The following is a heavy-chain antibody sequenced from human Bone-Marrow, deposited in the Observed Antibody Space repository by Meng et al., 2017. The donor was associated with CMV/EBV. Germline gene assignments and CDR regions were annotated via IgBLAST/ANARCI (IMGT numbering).Heavy chain of an antibody. D-gene: IGHD3-9*01. J-gene: IGHJ4*02. CDR2: MSNDVGNS. CDR1: FVSTLCA. Sequence: FVSTLCAFDCVRQPPANGLELVSVMSNDVGNSYSSFSVKGRFTISRANSTTTVDLQINSLRIEDTAVYYCARAEELRYHDSSGTFDYCGQGTLVTVSS. CDR3: ARAEELRYHDSSGTFDY. V-gene: IGHV3-30*04.